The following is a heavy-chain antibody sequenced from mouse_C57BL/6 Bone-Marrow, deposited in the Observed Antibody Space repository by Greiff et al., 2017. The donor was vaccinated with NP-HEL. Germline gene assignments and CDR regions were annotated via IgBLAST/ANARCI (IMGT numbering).Heavy chain of an antibody. CDR3: TTGGFDY. Sequence: EVKLVESGAELVRPGASVKLSCTASGFNIKDDYMHWVKQRPEQGLAWIGWIDPENGDTEYASKFQGKATITADTSSNTAYLQLSSLTSEDTAVYYCTTGGFDYWGQGTTLTVSS. D-gene: IGHD1-1*02. CDR2: IDPENGDT. V-gene: IGHV14-4*01. CDR1: GFNIKDDY. J-gene: IGHJ2*01.